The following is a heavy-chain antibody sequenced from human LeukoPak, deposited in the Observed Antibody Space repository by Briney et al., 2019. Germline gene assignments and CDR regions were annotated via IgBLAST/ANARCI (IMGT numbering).Heavy chain of an antibody. J-gene: IGHJ6*03. CDR3: ARRQLGPYYYYYYMDV. CDR1: GDSVSSYY. D-gene: IGHD6-6*01. CDR2: IYYSGST. V-gene: IGHV4-59*08. Sequence: SETLSFTCTVSGDSVSSYYWNRIRQPPGKGLEWIGYIYYSGSTNYNPSLKSRVTISVDTSKNQFSLKLSSVTAADTAVYYCARRQLGPYYYYYYMDVWGKGTTVTVSS.